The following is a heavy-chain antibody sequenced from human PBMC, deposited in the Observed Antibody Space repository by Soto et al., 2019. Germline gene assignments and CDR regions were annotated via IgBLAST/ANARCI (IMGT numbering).Heavy chain of an antibody. V-gene: IGHV3-49*03. D-gene: IGHD1-7*01. J-gene: IGHJ6*03. Sequence: GGSLRLSCTASGFTFGDYAMSWFRQAPGKGLEWVGFIRSKAYGGTTEYAASVKGRFTISRDDSKSIAYLQMNSLKTEDTAVYYCTRAAWNYGHYYYYMDVWGKGTTVTVSS. CDR3: TRAAWNYGHYYYYMDV. CDR2: IRSKAYGGTT. CDR1: GFTFGDYA.